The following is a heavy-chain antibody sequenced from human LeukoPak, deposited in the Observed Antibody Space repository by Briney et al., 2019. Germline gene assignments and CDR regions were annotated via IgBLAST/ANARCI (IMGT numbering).Heavy chain of an antibody. CDR2: INFDGSTT. CDR3: AREGSSGWPFGDY. D-gene: IGHD6-19*01. V-gene: IGHV3-74*01. CDR1: GFTFSSYW. Sequence: GGSLRLSCAASGFTFSSYWMHWVRQAPGKGLAWVSRINFDGSTTNYADSVKGRFTISRDNAKNTLYLQMNSLRAEDTAVYYCAREGSSGWPFGDYWGQGTLVTVSS. J-gene: IGHJ4*02.